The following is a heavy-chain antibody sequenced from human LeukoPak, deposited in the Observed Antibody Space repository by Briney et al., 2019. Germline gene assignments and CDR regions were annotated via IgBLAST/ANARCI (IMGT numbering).Heavy chain of an antibody. CDR2: INHSGST. CDR3: ARDSVDTAMSFWFDP. V-gene: IGHV4-34*01. CDR1: GGSLSGYY. J-gene: IGHJ5*02. D-gene: IGHD5-18*01. Sequence: SETLSLTCAVYGGSLSGYYWSWIRQPPGKGLEWIGEINHSGSTNYNPSLKSRVTISVDTSKNQFSLKLSSVTAADTAVYYCARDSVDTAMSFWFDPWGQGTLVTVSS.